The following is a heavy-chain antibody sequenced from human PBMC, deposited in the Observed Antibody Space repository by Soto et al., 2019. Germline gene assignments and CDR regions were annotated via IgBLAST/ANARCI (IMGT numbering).Heavy chain of an antibody. CDR2: IYYSGST. V-gene: IGHV4-31*03. J-gene: IGHJ5*02. D-gene: IGHD3-22*01. CDR1: GGSISNGGYY. CDR3: ARGRYYDGTRFDP. Sequence: QVQLQESGPGLVKPSQTLSLTCTVSGGSISNGGYYWSWIRQRPGKGLEWIGYIYYSGSTYYNPSLKSRVTISVDTSKNQFSLKLSSVTAADTAVYYCARGRYYDGTRFDPWGQGTLVTVSS.